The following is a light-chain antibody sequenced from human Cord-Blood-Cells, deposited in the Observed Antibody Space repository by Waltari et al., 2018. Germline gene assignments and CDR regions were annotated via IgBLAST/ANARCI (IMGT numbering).Light chain of an antibody. V-gene: IGLV2-23*01. CDR1: TSDVGSSNL. CDR3: CSYAGSSTWV. Sequence: QSALTQPASVSGSPGQSIPIPCPGPTSDVGSSNLSSWYQQHPGKAPKLMIYEGSKRPSGVSNRFSGSKSGNTASLTISGLQAEDEADYYCCSYAGSSTWVFGGGTKLTVL. J-gene: IGLJ3*02. CDR2: EGS.